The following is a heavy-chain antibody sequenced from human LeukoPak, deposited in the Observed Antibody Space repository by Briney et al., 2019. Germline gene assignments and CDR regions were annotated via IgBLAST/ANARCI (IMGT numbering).Heavy chain of an antibody. V-gene: IGHV1-69*05. CDR3: ARFHGDTLYYYYYYMDV. Sequence: ASVKVSCKASGGTFSSYAISWVRQAPGQGLEWMGGIIPIFGTANYAQKFQGRVTMTTDTSTSTAYMELRSLRSDDTAVYYCARFHGDTLYYYYYYMDVWGKGTTVTVSS. CDR2: IIPIFGTA. CDR1: GGTFSSYA. J-gene: IGHJ6*03. D-gene: IGHD4-17*01.